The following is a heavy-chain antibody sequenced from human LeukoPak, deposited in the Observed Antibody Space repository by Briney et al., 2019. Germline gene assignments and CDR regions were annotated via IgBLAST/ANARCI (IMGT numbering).Heavy chain of an antibody. J-gene: IGHJ4*02. D-gene: IGHD5-18*01. Sequence: PGGSLRLSCAACGFAFSSYAMSWVRQAPGKGLEWVSAISGSGGSTYYADSVKGRFTISRDNSKNTLYLQMNSLRAEDTAVYYCAKDDVDTAMVFFDYWGQGTLVTVSS. V-gene: IGHV3-23*01. CDR1: GFAFSSYA. CDR3: AKDDVDTAMVFFDY. CDR2: ISGSGGST.